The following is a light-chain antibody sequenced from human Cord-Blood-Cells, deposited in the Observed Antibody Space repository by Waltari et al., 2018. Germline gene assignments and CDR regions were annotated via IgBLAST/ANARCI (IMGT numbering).Light chain of an antibody. CDR3: QQYYSTPFT. Sequence: EIVMTQSPDSLAVSLGERATINCKPSQSVLYSSNNKNYLAWYQHKPGQPPKRLIYWASARESGVPDRFSGSGSGTDCTLTICSLQAEDVAVYYCQQYYSTPFTFGPGTKVDIK. J-gene: IGKJ3*01. V-gene: IGKV4-1*01. CDR2: WAS. CDR1: QSVLYSSNNKNY.